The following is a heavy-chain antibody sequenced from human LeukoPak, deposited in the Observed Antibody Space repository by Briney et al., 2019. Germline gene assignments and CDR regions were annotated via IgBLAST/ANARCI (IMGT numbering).Heavy chain of an antibody. D-gene: IGHD6-19*01. CDR3: AKAQYSSGWYGFDY. J-gene: IGHJ4*02. CDR1: GFTLSSYA. CDR2: ISGSGGST. V-gene: IGHV3-23*01. Sequence: GGSLRLSCAASGFTLSSYAMSWVRQAPGKGLEWVSVISGSGGSTYYADSVKGRLTISRDNSKNTLYLQMNSLRAEDTALYYCAKAQYSSGWYGFDYWGQGTLVTVSS.